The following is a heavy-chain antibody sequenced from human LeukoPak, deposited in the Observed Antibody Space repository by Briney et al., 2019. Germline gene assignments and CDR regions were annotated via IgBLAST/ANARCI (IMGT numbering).Heavy chain of an antibody. Sequence: QPGGSLRLSCAASGFTFSSYAMHWVRQAPGKGLEWVAVISYDGSNKYYADSVKGRFTISRDNSKNTLYLQMNSLRAEDMAVYYXXXXXXXXTGRPTYYFDYWGQGTLVTVSS. CDR1: GFTFSSYA. CDR2: ISYDGSNK. D-gene: IGHD3-9*01. CDR3: XXXXXXXTGRPTYYFDY. V-gene: IGHV3-30*04. J-gene: IGHJ4*02.